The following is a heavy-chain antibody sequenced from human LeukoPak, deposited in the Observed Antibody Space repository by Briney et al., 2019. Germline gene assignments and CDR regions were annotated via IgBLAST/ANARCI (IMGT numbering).Heavy chain of an antibody. Sequence: PGGSLRLSCAASGFTFSSYAMSWVRQAPGKGLEWVSAISGSGGSTYYADSVKGRFTISRDNSKNTLYLQMNSLRAEDTAVYYCAKDLRAVRGVNYYYYMDVWGKGTTVTVSS. V-gene: IGHV3-23*01. D-gene: IGHD3-10*01. CDR1: GFTFSSYA. J-gene: IGHJ6*03. CDR3: AKDLRAVRGVNYYYYMDV. CDR2: ISGSGGST.